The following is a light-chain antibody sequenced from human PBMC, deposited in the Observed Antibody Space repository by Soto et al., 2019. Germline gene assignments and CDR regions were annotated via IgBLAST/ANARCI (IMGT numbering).Light chain of an antibody. J-gene: IGLJ1*01. Sequence: QSALPQPPSVSGAPGQRVTISCTGSSSNIGAGYDVHWYQLLPGTAPKLLIYGHTNRPSGVPDRSSGSRSGTSASLAITGLQAGDEADYYCQSHDSSLSTYVFGTGTKVTVL. CDR3: QSHDSSLSTYV. V-gene: IGLV1-40*01. CDR2: GHT. CDR1: SSNIGAGYD.